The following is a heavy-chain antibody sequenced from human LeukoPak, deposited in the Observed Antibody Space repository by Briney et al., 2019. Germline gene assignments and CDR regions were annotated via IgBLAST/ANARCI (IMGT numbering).Heavy chain of an antibody. CDR2: INWKGDST. J-gene: IGHJ6*03. Sequence: GGSLRLSCAASGFDFDYYGMSWVRQTPGKGLEWVSGINWKGDSTVYGDSVKGRLTISKDNAKNSLYMQMNSLRAEDTAFYYCARPHRDYTNSDYYYYYSMDVWGKGTTVTVSS. CDR3: ARPHRDYTNSDYYYYYSMDV. V-gene: IGHV3-20*04. D-gene: IGHD4-11*01. CDR1: GFDFDYYG.